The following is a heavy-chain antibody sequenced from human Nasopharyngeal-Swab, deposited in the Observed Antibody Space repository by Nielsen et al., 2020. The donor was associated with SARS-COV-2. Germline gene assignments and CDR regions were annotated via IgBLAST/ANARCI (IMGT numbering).Heavy chain of an antibody. V-gene: IGHV1-18*01. CDR3: ARVGHYDYVWGSYRYNGYFDY. Sequence: ASVKVSCKASGYTFTSYGISWARQAPGQGLEWMGWISAYNGNTNYAQKLQGRVTMTTDTSTTTAYMELRSLRSDDTAVYYCARVGHYDYVWGSYRYNGYFDYWGQGTLVTVSS. J-gene: IGHJ4*02. CDR1: GYTFTSYG. CDR2: ISAYNGNT. D-gene: IGHD3-16*02.